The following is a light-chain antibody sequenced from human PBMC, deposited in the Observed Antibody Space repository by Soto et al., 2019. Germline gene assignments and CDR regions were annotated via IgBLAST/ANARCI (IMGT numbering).Light chain of an antibody. Sequence: EIVMTQSPAPLSVSAGESTTLLCRASQSVSSNLAWYQQKPGQAPXXLIYGASTRATGIPARFSGSGSGTEFPLTIGGLESEDVAVYDCQHYNNCSTVGQGTKVDIK. V-gene: IGKV3-15*01. CDR2: GAS. CDR3: QHYNNCST. CDR1: QSVSSN. J-gene: IGKJ1*01.